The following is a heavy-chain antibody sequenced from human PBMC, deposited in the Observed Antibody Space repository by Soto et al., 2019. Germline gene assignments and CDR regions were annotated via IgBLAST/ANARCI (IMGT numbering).Heavy chain of an antibody. Sequence: PSETLSLTCTVSGGSISGYYWSWIRQSPGKGLEWIGNIYYSGSTNYNPSLKSRVAISVDTSKNQFSLKLRSVTAADTAVYYCASSAYYSDSSGYYSDSWRQGTLVTVS. CDR1: GGSISGYY. CDR2: IYYSGST. J-gene: IGHJ4*02. V-gene: IGHV4-59*01. D-gene: IGHD3-22*01. CDR3: ASSAYYSDSSGYYSDS.